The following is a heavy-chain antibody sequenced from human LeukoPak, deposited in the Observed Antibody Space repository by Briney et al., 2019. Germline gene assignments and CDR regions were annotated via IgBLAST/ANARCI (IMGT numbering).Heavy chain of an antibody. CDR3: ARDRRDYYDSSGYYGIGVYFDY. J-gene: IGHJ4*02. Sequence: ASVKVSCKASGGTFSSYAISWVRQAPGQGLEWMGRIIPILGIANYAQKFQGRVTITADKSTSTAYMELSSLRSEDTAVYYCARDRRDYYDSSGYYGIGVYFDYWGQGTLVTVSS. CDR2: IIPILGIA. CDR1: GGTFSSYA. V-gene: IGHV1-69*04. D-gene: IGHD3-22*01.